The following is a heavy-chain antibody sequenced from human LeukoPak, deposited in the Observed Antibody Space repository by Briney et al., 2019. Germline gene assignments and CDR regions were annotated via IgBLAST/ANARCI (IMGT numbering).Heavy chain of an antibody. J-gene: IGHJ4*02. CDR2: IKQDGSEK. CDR3: ARDSRRYCSSTSCSGEDY. D-gene: IGHD2-2*01. V-gene: IGHV3-7*03. CDR1: GSTFSSYW. Sequence: GGSLRLSCEASGSTFSSYWMSWVRQAPGKGLEWVANIKQDGSEKYYVDSVKGRFTISRDNAKNSLYLQMNSLRAEDTAVYYCARDSRRYCSSTSCSGEDYWGQGTLVTVSS.